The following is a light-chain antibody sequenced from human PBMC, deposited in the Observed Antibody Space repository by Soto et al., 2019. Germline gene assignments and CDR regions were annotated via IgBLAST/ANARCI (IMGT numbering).Light chain of an antibody. CDR2: GAS. CDR3: QHYGSSPLFT. J-gene: IGKJ3*01. Sequence: EIVLTQSPGTLSLSPGERATLSCRASQSVSSSYLAWYQQKPGQAPRLLIYGASSRATGIPDRFSGSGSGTDFTLTISRLEPGDFAVYYCQHYGSSPLFTFGPGTTVEIK. V-gene: IGKV3-20*01. CDR1: QSVSSSY.